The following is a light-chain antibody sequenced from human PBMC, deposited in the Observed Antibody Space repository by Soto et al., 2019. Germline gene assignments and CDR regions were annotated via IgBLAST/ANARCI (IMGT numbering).Light chain of an antibody. CDR1: QSISSW. J-gene: IGKJ1*01. V-gene: IGKV1-5*03. Sequence: DIQMTQSPSTLSGSVGDRVSITCRASQSISSWLAWYQQKPGKAPKLLIYKASSLESGVPSRFSGSGSGTEFTLTISSLQPDDFATYYCQQYNSYRTVGQGTKVDIK. CDR2: KAS. CDR3: QQYNSYRT.